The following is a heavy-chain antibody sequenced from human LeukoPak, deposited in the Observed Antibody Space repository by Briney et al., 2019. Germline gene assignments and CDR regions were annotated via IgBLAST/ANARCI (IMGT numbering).Heavy chain of an antibody. CDR1: GFTFSRYS. V-gene: IGHV3-30*03. J-gene: IGHJ4*02. CDR2: ISYDGSNK. Sequence: PGGSLRLSCAASGFTFSRYSMNWVRQAPGKGLEWVAVISYDGSNKYYADSVKGRFTISRDNSKNTLYLQMNSLRAGDTAVYYCARGGDYGDPAFDYWGQGTLVTVSS. D-gene: IGHD4-17*01. CDR3: ARGGDYGDPAFDY.